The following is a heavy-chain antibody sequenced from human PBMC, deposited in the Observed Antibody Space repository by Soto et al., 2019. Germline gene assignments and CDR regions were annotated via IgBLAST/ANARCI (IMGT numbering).Heavy chain of an antibody. CDR1: GFTLSSYA. CDR2: IGNSGGTT. V-gene: IGHV3-23*01. J-gene: IGHJ5*02. CDR3: VLRRLNLT. Sequence: GGSLRLSCAASGFTLSSYAMSWVRQAPRKGLEWVSGIGNSGGTTYHADSVKGRFTISRDNSNNTLYLQMNSLRVEDTAVYYCVLRRLNLTWGQGTLVTVSS. D-gene: IGHD6-25*01.